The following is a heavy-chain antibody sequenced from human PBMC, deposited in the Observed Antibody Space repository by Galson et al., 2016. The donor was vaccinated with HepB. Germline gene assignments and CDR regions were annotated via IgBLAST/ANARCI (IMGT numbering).Heavy chain of an antibody. J-gene: IGHJ5*02. CDR3: ARDFHHRDWNYVGTFDP. D-gene: IGHD1-1*01. CDR1: GFTFRNYV. V-gene: IGHV3-30*03. Sequence: SLRLSCAASGFTFRNYVMHWLRQAPGKELEWVAAIYFDGRKKYYADSVKGRFTVSRDNSKSTLDLQMNSLRIEDSATYFCARDFHHRDWNYVGTFDPWGQGTLVTVSS. CDR2: IYFDGRKK.